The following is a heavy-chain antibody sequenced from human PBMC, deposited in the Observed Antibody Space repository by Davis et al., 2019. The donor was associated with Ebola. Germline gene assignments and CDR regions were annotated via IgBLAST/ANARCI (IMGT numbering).Heavy chain of an antibody. V-gene: IGHV1-18*04. J-gene: IGHJ2*01. CDR1: GYTFTSYG. CDR3: ARVGPFCSGGSCSLRAGLHWFFDL. CDR2: ISAYNGNT. D-gene: IGHD2-15*01. Sequence: AASVKVSCKASGYTFTSYGISWVRQAPGQGLEWMGWISAYNGNTNYAQKLQGRVTMTTDTSTSTAYMDLSSLRSDDTAVYYCARVGPFCSGGSCSLRAGLHWFFDLWGRGTLVTVSS.